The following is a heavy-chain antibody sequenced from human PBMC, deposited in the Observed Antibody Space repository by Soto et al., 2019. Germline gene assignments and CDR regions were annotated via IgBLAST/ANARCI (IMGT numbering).Heavy chain of an antibody. CDR3: ARGYPVMRYLCSNWFDP. D-gene: IGHD3-9*01. CDR2: INHSGST. J-gene: IGHJ5*02. CDR1: GGSFTGYY. Sequence: QVQLQQWGAGLLKPSETLSLTCAVYGGSFTGYYWSWIRQSPGKGLEWIGEINHSGSTNYNPSLKSRFTISLDTSKNQFSLKWTSMTAADTAVYYCARGYPVMRYLCSNWFDPWGQGTLVAVSS. V-gene: IGHV4-34*01.